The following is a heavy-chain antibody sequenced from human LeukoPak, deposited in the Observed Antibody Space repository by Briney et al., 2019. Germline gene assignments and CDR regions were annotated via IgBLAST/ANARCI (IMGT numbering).Heavy chain of an antibody. CDR1: GYTFTSYY. CDR3: ARDSDCTNGVCMRGY. CDR2: IIPIFGTA. J-gene: IGHJ4*02. D-gene: IGHD2-8*01. V-gene: IGHV1-69*13. Sequence: ASVKVSCKASGYTFTSYYMHWVRQAPGQGLEWMGGIIPIFGTANYAQKFQGRVTITADESTSTAYMELSSLRSEDTAVYYCARDSDCTNGVCMRGYWGQGTLVTVSS.